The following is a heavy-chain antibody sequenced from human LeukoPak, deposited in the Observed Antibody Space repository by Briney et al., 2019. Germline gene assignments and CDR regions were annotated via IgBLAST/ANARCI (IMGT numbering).Heavy chain of an antibody. V-gene: IGHV1-8*01. Sequence: VASVKVSCKASGYTFTSYDINWVRQATGQGLEWMGWMNPNSGNTGYAQKFQGRVTMTRNTSISTAYMELSSLRSDDTAVYYCARVYGSGSDYYYYYYMDVWGKGTTVTVSS. CDR1: GYTFTSYD. J-gene: IGHJ6*03. CDR2: MNPNSGNT. D-gene: IGHD3-10*01. CDR3: ARVYGSGSDYYYYYYMDV.